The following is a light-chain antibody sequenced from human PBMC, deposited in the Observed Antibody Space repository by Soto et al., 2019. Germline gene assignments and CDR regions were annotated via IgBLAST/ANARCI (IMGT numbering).Light chain of an antibody. CDR2: AAS. J-gene: IGKJ1*01. CDR3: QKYNSAPWT. Sequence: DIQMTQSPSSLSASVGDRVTITCRASQGISNFLAWHQQKPGKVPKLLSYAASTLQSGVPSRFSGSGSWTDFTLTNTSLQPEDVATYYCQKYNSAPWTFGQGTKVEIK. V-gene: IGKV1-27*01. CDR1: QGISNF.